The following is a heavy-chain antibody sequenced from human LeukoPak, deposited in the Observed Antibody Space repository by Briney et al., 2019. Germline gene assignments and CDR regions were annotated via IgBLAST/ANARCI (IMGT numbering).Heavy chain of an antibody. CDR1: GYALTEIS. D-gene: IGHD5-12*01. V-gene: IGHV1-24*01. Sequence: ASVKVSCKVSGYALTEISMHWVRQAPGKGLEWMGGFDPEDGETMYAQKFQGRVTMTRDTSTSTVYMELSSLRSEDTAVYYCARRYSGYGYFDYWGHGTLVTVSS. CDR2: FDPEDGET. J-gene: IGHJ4*01. CDR3: ARRYSGYGYFDY.